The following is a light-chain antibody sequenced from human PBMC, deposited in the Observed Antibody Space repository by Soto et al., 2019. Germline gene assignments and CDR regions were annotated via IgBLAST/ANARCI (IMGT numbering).Light chain of an antibody. CDR2: ATT. Sequence: EIPLTQSPSSLAASVGDRLTLTCRASRNVSICLTWYQHKPGKGPTLLIYATTILQSGVPSCFSGSGSGTEFTLIISRLDHEDVGNYYCQQSNYMPSFGQGTRLVIK. CDR1: RNVSIC. V-gene: IGKV1-39*01. CDR3: QQSNYMPS. J-gene: IGKJ5*01.